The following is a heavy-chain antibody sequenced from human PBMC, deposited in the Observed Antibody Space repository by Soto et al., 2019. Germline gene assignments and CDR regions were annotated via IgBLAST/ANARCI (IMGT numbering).Heavy chain of an antibody. D-gene: IGHD6-19*01. J-gene: IGHJ4*02. V-gene: IGHV6-1*01. Sequence: QSPSIPSSISGDSISSNTASWNWIMSSPSRGLEWLGRTYYRSNWRHDYAVSVKSRITVNPDTSKNHFSLQLNSVTPDDTAVYYCARGVAGSGFDLWGQGTMVTGSS. CDR2: TYYRSNWRH. CDR3: ARGVAGSGFDL. CDR1: GDSISSNTAS.